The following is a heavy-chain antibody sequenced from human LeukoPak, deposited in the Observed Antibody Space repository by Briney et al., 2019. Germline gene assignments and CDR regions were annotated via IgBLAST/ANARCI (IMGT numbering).Heavy chain of an antibody. J-gene: IGHJ4*02. V-gene: IGHV1-2*02. CDR3: ARVHYYDSSGYYPELDY. CDR1: GYTFTGYY. D-gene: IGHD3-22*01. Sequence: ASVKVSCKASGYTFTGYYMHWVRQAPGQGLEWMGWINPNSGGTNYAQKFQGRVTMTRDTSISTAYMELSRLRSDDTAVYYCARVHYYDSSGYYPELDYWGQGTLVTVSS. CDR2: INPNSGGT.